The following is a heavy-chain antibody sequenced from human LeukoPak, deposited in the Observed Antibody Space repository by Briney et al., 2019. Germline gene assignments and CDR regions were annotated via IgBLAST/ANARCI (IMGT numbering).Heavy chain of an antibody. Sequence: GGSLRLSCAASGFTFSDYYMSWIRQAPGKGLEWVSYIGSSGTTIYYADSVKGRFTISRDNAKNSLYLQMNSLRAEDTAVYYCARGHYYDSSGYYCQFDYWGQGTLVTVSS. CDR1: GFTFSDYY. V-gene: IGHV3-11*04. CDR3: ARGHYYDSSGYYCQFDY. J-gene: IGHJ4*02. D-gene: IGHD3-22*01. CDR2: IGSSGTTI.